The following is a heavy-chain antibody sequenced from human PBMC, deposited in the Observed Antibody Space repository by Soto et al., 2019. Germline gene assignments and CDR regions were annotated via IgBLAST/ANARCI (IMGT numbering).Heavy chain of an antibody. V-gene: IGHV4-59*01. CDR1: GGSISSYY. D-gene: IGHD3-3*01. J-gene: IGHJ5*02. CDR3: ARGYDFWSGYYSETGGWFDP. Sequence: SETLSLTCTVSGGSISSYYWSWIRQPPGKGLEWIGYIYYSGSTNYNPSLKSRVTISVDTSKNQFSLKLSSVTAADTAVYYCARGYDFWSGYYSETGGWFDPWGQGTLVTVSS. CDR2: IYYSGST.